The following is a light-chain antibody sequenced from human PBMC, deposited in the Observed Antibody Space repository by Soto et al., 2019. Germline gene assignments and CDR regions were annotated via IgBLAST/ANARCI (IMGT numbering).Light chain of an antibody. CDR1: QSLSSY. CDR3: HQSYRNLLP. Sequence: DIQMTQSPSSLSASVGDRVTITCRASQSLSSYLNWYQQKPGKAPKILIYAASSLQSGVPSRFSGSGSGTDFTLTISSLQPEYFATDYCHQSYRNLLPFGGGPKVEIK. J-gene: IGKJ4*01. V-gene: IGKV1-39*01. CDR2: AAS.